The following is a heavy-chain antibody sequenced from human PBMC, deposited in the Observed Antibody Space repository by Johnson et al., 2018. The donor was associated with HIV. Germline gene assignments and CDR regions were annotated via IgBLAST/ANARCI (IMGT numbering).Heavy chain of an antibody. CDR3: AKDIVYGVSGSQGAFHI. J-gene: IGHJ3*02. CDR1: GFTFDDYA. V-gene: IGHV3-9*01. Sequence: VQLVESGGGLVQPGRSLRLSCAASGFTFDDYAMHWVRQAPGKGLEWVSGISWNSGSIDYADSVKGRFSISRDNPKKSLYLQMNGLRPEDTGIYYCAKDIVYGVSGSQGAFHIWGRGTMVKVSS. CDR2: ISWNSGSI. D-gene: IGHD4-17*01.